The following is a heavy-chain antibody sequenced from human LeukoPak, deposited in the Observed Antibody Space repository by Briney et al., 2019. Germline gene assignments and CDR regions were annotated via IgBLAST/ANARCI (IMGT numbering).Heavy chain of an antibody. V-gene: IGHV3-66*02. CDR2: IYSGGST. CDR3: ASRTPYYYGSGSSTYDY. CDR1: GFTFSSNY. Sequence: GXSLRLSCAASGFTFSSNYMSWVRQAPGKGLEWVSVIYSGGSTYYSDSVKGRFTISRDNSKNTLYLQMNSLRAEDTAVYYCASRTPYYYGSGSSTYDYWGQGTLVTVSS. J-gene: IGHJ4*02. D-gene: IGHD3-10*01.